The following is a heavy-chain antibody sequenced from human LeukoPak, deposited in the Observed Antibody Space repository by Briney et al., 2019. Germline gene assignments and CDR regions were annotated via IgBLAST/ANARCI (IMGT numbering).Heavy chain of an antibody. V-gene: IGHV3-23*01. CDR3: AKEGAFNYDFWSGSTYYYYYYYMDV. CDR2: ISNSGGST. D-gene: IGHD3-3*01. J-gene: IGHJ6*03. CDR1: GFTFSSYA. Sequence: GGSLRLSCAASGFTFSSYAMSWVRQAPGKGLEWVSGISNSGGSTYYAASVKGRFTISRDNSKNTLYLQMNSLRAEDTAVYYCAKEGAFNYDFWSGSTYYYYYYYMDVWGKGTTVTVSS.